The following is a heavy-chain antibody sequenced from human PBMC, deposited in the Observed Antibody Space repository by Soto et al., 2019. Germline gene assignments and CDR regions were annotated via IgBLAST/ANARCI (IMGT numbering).Heavy chain of an antibody. J-gene: IGHJ4*02. CDR2: IYPAHSDI. D-gene: IGHD2-21*01. CDR3: ARGYYRSDY. V-gene: IGHV5-51*01. Sequence: PGESLKISCKGFGYSFDNYWNAWVRQMSGRGLEWMGVIYPAHSDIRYSPSFQGQVTISADRSIATAYLQWSSLMASDTAIYYCARGYYRSDYWGQGTPVTASS. CDR1: GYSFDNYW.